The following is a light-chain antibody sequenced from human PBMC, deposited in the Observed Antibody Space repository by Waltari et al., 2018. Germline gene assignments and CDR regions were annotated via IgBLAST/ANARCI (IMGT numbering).Light chain of an antibody. J-gene: IGKJ1*01. Sequence: EIVLTQSPGTLSLSPGERATLPCRASQSIGSNYLAWYQQRPGQAPRLLIYAASSRATGIPDRFSGGASGTDFTLTISRREPEDFAVYFCQQYNNSPWTFGQGTKVEIK. V-gene: IGKV3-20*01. CDR3: QQYNNSPWT. CDR2: AAS. CDR1: QSIGSNY.